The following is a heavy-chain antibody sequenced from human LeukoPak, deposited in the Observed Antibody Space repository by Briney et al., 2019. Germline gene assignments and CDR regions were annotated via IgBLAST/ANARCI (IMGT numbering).Heavy chain of an antibody. CDR3: ASLSTPTIFGVVNFDF. Sequence: ASVKVSCTAAVYTFTGYYMHWVRQAPGQGLEWMGRINPNSGGTNYAQKFQVRVTMTRDTSISTAYMELSRLRSDDTAVYYCASLSTPTIFGVVNFDFWGQGTLVTVSS. CDR1: VYTFTGYY. V-gene: IGHV1-2*06. D-gene: IGHD3-3*01. J-gene: IGHJ4*02. CDR2: INPNSGGT.